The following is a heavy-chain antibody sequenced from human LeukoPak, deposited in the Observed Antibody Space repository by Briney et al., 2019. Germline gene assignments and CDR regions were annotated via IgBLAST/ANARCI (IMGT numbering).Heavy chain of an antibody. D-gene: IGHD6-6*01. V-gene: IGHV3-30*04. CDR3: ARAHLSSSSTDYMDV. CDR1: GFTLSSHA. J-gene: IGHJ6*03. CDR2: ISYDGNIK. Sequence: PGRSLRLSCAASGFTLSSHAIHWVRQAPGKGLEWVALISYDGNIKYYADSVKGRFTISRDNSKNTLSLQMNSLRPEDTAVYYRARAHLSSSSTDYMDVWGKGTTVTVSS.